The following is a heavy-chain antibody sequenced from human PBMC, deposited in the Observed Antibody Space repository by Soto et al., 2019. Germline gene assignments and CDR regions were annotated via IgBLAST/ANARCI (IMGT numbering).Heavy chain of an antibody. V-gene: IGHV1-18*01. CDR2: ISPYSRNT. D-gene: IGHD4-17*01. J-gene: IGHJ4*02. CDR1: GYTFTSFG. CDR3: AVTTLHFDY. Sequence: QVQLVQSGAEVKKPGASVKVSCKASGYTFTSFGVSWVRQAPGQGLEWMGWISPYSRNTNYAQKFQGRVTMTTDTSTSTAYMELSSLRSDDTAVYYCAVTTLHFDYWGQGTLVSVSS.